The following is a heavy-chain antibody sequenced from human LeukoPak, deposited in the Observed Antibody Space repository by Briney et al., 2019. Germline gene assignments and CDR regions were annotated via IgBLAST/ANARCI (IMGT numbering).Heavy chain of an antibody. CDR2: INWSGGST. J-gene: IGHJ4*02. D-gene: IGHD2-2*01. CDR1: GFAFDEHG. V-gene: IGHV3-20*04. Sequence: PGGSLRLSCTASGFAFDEHGMSWARQVPGKGLEWVSGINWSGGSTGYADPLRGRFTISRDNAKNSLYLQMDSLRAEDTALYYCARAPITSPFYFDYWGQGTLVTVSS. CDR3: ARAPITSPFYFDY.